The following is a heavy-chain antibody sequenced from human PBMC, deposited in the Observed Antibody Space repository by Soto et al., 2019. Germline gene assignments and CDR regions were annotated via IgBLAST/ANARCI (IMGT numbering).Heavy chain of an antibody. D-gene: IGHD5-12*01. CDR1: GGSISSSSYY. J-gene: IGHJ4*02. CDR3: ARHNSGYGYFDY. Sequence: SETLSLTCTVSGGSISSSSYYWGWIRQPPGKGLEWIGSIYYSGSTYYNPSLKSRVTISVDTSKNQFSLKLSSVTAADTAVYYCARHNSGYGYFDYWGQGTLVTVSS. V-gene: IGHV4-39*01. CDR2: IYYSGST.